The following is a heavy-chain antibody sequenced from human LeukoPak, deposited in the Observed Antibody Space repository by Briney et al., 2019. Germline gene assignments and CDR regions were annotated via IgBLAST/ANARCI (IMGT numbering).Heavy chain of an antibody. CDR2: IIPIFRTP. CDR3: AKQGALRQDYYMDV. Sequence: SLKVSCKASGASFSSYAISWVRQAPGQGLEWMGRIIPIFRTPNYAQRFQGRVTITADIVSSTAYMEVNNLTSEDTAVYFCAKQGALRQDYYMDVWGNGTTVTVSS. J-gene: IGHJ6*03. CDR1: GASFSSYA. V-gene: IGHV1-69*06.